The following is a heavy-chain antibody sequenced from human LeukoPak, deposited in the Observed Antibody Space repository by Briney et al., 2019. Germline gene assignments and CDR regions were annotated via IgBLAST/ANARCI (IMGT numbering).Heavy chain of an antibody. J-gene: IGHJ6*02. Sequence: RASVKVSCKASGGTFSSYAISWVRQAPGQGLEWMGGIIPIFGTANYAQKFQGRVTITADESTSTAYMELSSLRSEDTAVYYCARDNPYYDFVWGQGTTVTVSS. CDR1: GGTFSSYA. V-gene: IGHV1-69*01. D-gene: IGHD3-3*01. CDR3: ARDNPYYDFV. CDR2: IIPIFGTA.